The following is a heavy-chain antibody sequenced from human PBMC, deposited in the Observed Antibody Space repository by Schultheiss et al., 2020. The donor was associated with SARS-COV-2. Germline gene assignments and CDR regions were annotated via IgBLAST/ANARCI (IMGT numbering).Heavy chain of an antibody. Sequence: GESLKISCAASGFTFSSHSMNWVRQAPGKGLEWVSYISSSSSTIYYADSVKGRFTISRDNAKNSLYLQMNSLRDEDTAVYYCARIRYGMDVWGQGTTVTVSS. CDR1: GFTFSSHS. CDR2: ISSSSSTI. V-gene: IGHV3-48*02. J-gene: IGHJ6*02. CDR3: ARIRYGMDV.